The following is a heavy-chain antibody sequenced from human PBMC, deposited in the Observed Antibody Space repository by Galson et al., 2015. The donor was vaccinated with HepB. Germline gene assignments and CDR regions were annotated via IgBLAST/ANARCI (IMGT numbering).Heavy chain of an antibody. V-gene: IGHV3-23*01. CDR3: AKSLGYTISGADYHYGMDV. Sequence: SLRLSCAASGFTFSSYAMSWVRQAPGKGLEWVSAISGSGGSTYYADSVKGRFTISRDNSKNTLYLQMNSLRAEDAAVYYCAKSLGYTISGADYHYGMDVWGQGTTVTVSS. CDR1: GFTFSSYA. J-gene: IGHJ6*02. CDR2: ISGSGGST. D-gene: IGHD3-3*01.